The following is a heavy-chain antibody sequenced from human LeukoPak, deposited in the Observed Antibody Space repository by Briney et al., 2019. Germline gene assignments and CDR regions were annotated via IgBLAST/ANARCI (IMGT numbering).Heavy chain of an antibody. CDR1: GFTFSSHA. J-gene: IGHJ4*02. D-gene: IGHD5/OR15-5a*01. V-gene: IGHV3-64D*09. CDR3: VSLHPSVYYSLD. CDR2: ISSNGGST. Sequence: GGSLRLSCSASGFTFSSHAMNWVRQAPGKGLEYVSGISSNGGSTYYGDSVKGRFTISRDNSKNTLYLQMSSLRAEDTAVYYCVSLHPSVYYSLDWGQGTLVTVSS.